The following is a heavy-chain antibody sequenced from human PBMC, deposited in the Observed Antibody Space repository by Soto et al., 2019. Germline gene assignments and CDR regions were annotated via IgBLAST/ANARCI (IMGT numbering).Heavy chain of an antibody. CDR3: ARDRHLSYGSGSYPSYYGMDV. CDR1: GGSISSYS. V-gene: IGHV4-59*01. Sequence: QVQLQESGTGLVKPSETLSLTCSVSGGSISSYSCSWIRQPPRKGLEWMGYIYYSWSTNYNPSLESRVSISVATSKNQFSLKLSSVTAADTAVYYCARDRHLSYGSGSYPSYYGMDVWGQGTTVTVSS. CDR2: IYYSWST. J-gene: IGHJ6*02. D-gene: IGHD3-10*01.